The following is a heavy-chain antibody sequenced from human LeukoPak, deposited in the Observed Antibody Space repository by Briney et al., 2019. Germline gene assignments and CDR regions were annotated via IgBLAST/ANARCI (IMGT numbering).Heavy chain of an antibody. Sequence: GGSLRLSCAASGFTFSSYEINWVRQAPGKGLEWISYISSSGGTIYYAHSVKGRFTISRDNAKNSLYLQMNSLRAEDTAVYYCARDVAPIDYWGQGTLVTVSS. J-gene: IGHJ4*02. CDR1: GFTFSSYE. V-gene: IGHV3-48*03. CDR2: ISSSGGTI. CDR3: ARDVAPIDY.